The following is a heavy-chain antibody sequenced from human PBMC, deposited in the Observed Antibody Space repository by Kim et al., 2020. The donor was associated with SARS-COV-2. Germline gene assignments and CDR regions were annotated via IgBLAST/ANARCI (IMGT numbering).Heavy chain of an antibody. CDR1: GFTFDDYA. Sequence: GGSLRLSCAASGFTFDDYAIHWVRQAPGKGLEWVSGISWNSGSIGYADSVKGRFTISRDNAKNSLYLEMNSLRGEDTALYYCAKDSGPYHYYGMDVWGQGTTVTVSS. J-gene: IGHJ6*02. CDR2: ISWNSGSI. D-gene: IGHD5-12*01. V-gene: IGHV3-9*01. CDR3: AKDSGPYHYYGMDV.